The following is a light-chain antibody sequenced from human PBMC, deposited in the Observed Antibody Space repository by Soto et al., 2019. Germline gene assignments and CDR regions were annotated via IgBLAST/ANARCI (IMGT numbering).Light chain of an antibody. CDR1: SNDIGAYNY. J-gene: IGLJ2*01. CDR3: PSYTRIIAVV. Sequence: QSVLTQPASVSGSPGQSITISCTGTSNDIGAYNYVSWYQQHPGKAPTLLIYDVTHRPSGVSDRFSGSKSGRTASLTISGLQPKDEADYYCPSYTRIIAVVFGGGTKLTVL. V-gene: IGLV2-14*03. CDR2: DVT.